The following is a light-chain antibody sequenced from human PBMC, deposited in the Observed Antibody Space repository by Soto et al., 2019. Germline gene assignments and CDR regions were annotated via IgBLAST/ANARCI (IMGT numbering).Light chain of an antibody. CDR3: LQYNSRPLT. Sequence: DIQMTQSPSAMSASLGDRVTITCRASQGISDSLAWFQQKPGKVPKRLIYAASTLQRGVPSRFSGSGSGTAFTLTISSLQPEDCATYLCLQYNSRPLTFGGGTRVEIK. J-gene: IGKJ4*01. CDR2: AAS. V-gene: IGKV1-17*03. CDR1: QGISDS.